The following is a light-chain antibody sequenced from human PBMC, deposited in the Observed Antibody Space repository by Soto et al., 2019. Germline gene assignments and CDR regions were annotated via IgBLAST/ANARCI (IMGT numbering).Light chain of an antibody. J-gene: IGKJ3*01. V-gene: IGKV3-20*01. CDR2: GAS. Sequence: IVLTQSPGTLSLSPGERATLSCRASQSVGGDYLAWYQQKPGQPPRPLIYGASIRATGIPDRFTGSGSGTDFTLTISRLEPEDFALYYCQQYTTSPFTFDPGTKVDVK. CDR1: QSVGGDY. CDR3: QQYTTSPFT.